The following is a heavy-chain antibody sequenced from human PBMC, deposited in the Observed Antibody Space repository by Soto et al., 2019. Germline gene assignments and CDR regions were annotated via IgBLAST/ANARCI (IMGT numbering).Heavy chain of an antibody. Sequence: QVQLVESGGGVVQPGRSLRLSCAASGFTFSSYGMHWVRQAPGKGLEWVAVISYDGSKKYYADSVKGRFTISRDNSKNTLYLQMNSLRAEDTAVYYCAKDRDLYDILTGYSQGVWSRVEAFDIWGQGTMVTVSS. CDR3: AKDRDLYDILTGYSQGVWSRVEAFDI. J-gene: IGHJ3*02. V-gene: IGHV3-30*18. D-gene: IGHD3-9*01. CDR1: GFTFSSYG. CDR2: ISYDGSKK.